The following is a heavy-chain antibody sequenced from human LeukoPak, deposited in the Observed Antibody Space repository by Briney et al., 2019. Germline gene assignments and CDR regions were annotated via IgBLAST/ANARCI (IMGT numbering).Heavy chain of an antibody. Sequence: GGSLRLSCAASGFTFSSYGMHWVRQAPGKGLEWVAVIWYDGSNKYYADSVKGRFTISRDNSKNTLYLQMNSLRAEDTAVYYCAKDFGVSSGYFFDYWGQGTLVTVSS. CDR3: AKDFGVSSGYFFDY. D-gene: IGHD3-22*01. V-gene: IGHV3-33*06. J-gene: IGHJ4*02. CDR2: IWYDGSNK. CDR1: GFTFSSYG.